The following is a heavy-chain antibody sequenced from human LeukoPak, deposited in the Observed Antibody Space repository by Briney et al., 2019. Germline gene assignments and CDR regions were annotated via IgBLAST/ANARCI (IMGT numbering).Heavy chain of an antibody. CDR3: ARGSRRFDP. CDR1: GGSFSAYY. CDR2: INHSGST. Sequence: SETLSLTCAVYGGSFSAYYWSWIRQPPGRGLEGIGEINHSGSTNYNPSLKNRVTISLDTSKNQFSLMLSSVTAAHTAVYYCARGSRRFDPWGQGTLVTVSS. V-gene: IGHV4-34*01. J-gene: IGHJ5*02.